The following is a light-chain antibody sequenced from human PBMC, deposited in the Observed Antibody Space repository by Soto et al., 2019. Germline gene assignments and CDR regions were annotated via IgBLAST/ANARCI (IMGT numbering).Light chain of an antibody. V-gene: IGKV3-11*01. Sequence: EIVLTQSPATLSLSPGERATLSCRASQSVSSYLAWYQQKPGQAPRLLNYDASNRATGIPARFSGSGSGTDFHLTISSLEPEDFAVYYCQQRSHWPITFGQGTRLEIK. CDR3: QQRSHWPIT. CDR1: QSVSSY. J-gene: IGKJ5*01. CDR2: DAS.